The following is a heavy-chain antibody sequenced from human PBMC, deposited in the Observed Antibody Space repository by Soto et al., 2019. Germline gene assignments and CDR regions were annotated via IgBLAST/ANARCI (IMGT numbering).Heavy chain of an antibody. CDR2: LSYLGTT. CDR1: NDSIRSGTYY. Sequence: SETLSLTCTVSNDSIRSGTYYWAWILHPPGRGLEWMGSLSYLGTTDYNPSLKSRVTISKDASKNQLSLKLTSVTAADTAVYYCATGRSDSGWYEEQFWGRGTLVTVSS. J-gene: IGHJ4*02. CDR3: ATGRSDSGWYEEQF. V-gene: IGHV4-39*01. D-gene: IGHD6-19*01.